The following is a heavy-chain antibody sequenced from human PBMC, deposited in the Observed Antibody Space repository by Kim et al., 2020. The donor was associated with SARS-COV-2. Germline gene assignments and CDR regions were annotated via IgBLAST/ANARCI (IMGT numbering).Heavy chain of an antibody. Sequence: ASVKVSCKASGYTFTNYKIHWVRQAPGQGLEWMGIITPIDGHTNYAQKFRGRVTMTRDTSTSTVYMELSSLRSEDTAVYFCARDGHNWNKDYWGQGTLVPVYS. V-gene: IGHV1-46*01. CDR1: GYTFTNYK. D-gene: IGHD1-20*01. J-gene: IGHJ4*02. CDR3: ARDGHNWNKDY. CDR2: ITPIDGHT.